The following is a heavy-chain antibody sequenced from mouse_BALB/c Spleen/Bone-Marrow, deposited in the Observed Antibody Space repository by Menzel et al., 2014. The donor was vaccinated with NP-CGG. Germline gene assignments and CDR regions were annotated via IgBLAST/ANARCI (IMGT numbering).Heavy chain of an antibody. CDR2: IHYSGST. J-gene: IGHJ4*01. CDR1: GYSITSGYS. Sequence: EVQRVESGPDLVKPSQSLSLTCTVTGYSITSGYSWHWIRQFPGNKLEWMGYIHYSGSTNYNPSLKSRISITRDTSKNQFFPQLNSVTTEDTATYYCARYYRYDYAMDYWGQGTSVTVSS. V-gene: IGHV3-1*02. CDR3: ARYYRYDYAMDY. D-gene: IGHD2-14*01.